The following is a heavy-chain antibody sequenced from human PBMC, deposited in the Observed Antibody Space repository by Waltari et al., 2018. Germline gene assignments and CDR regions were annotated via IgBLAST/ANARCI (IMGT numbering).Heavy chain of an antibody. CDR3: ARAGETVFGVVTRCDY. D-gene: IGHD3-3*01. CDR1: GFTFSTSS. J-gene: IGHJ4*02. V-gene: IGHV3-30-3*01. Sequence: QVHLVESGGGVVQPGRSLRLSCAASGFTFSTSSMHWVRQAPGKGLEWVALISEDGGSKNYVDSVKGRFTISRDNSKNTVYLQMNSLRPEDTAVYYCARAGETVFGVVTRCDYWGQGALVTVSS. CDR2: ISEDGGSK.